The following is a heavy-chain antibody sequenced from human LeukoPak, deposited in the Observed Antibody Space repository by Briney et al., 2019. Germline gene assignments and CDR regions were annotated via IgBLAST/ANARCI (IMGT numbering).Heavy chain of an antibody. Sequence: ASVKVSCKASGGTFSSYAISWVRQAPGQGLEWMGRIIPILGIANYAQKFQGRVTITADKSTSTAYMELSSLRSEDTAVYYCASNGGKTTVTTSATFDIWGQGTTVTVSS. CDR2: IIPILGIA. J-gene: IGHJ3*02. CDR1: GGTFSSYA. CDR3: ASNGGKTTVTTSATFDI. V-gene: IGHV1-69*04. D-gene: IGHD4-11*01.